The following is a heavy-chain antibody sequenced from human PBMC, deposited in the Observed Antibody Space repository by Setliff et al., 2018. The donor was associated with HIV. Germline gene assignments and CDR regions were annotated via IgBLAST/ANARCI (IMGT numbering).Heavy chain of an antibody. CDR3: ARPSFGIGGGSKFDS. J-gene: IGHJ4*02. CDR2: AHYSGAI. V-gene: IGHV4-39*02. CDR1: GASTSDNIYY. D-gene: IGHD3-3*01. Sequence: PSETLSLTCSVTGASTSDNIYYWGWIRHSPGKGLEWIASAHYSGAIFYNPSLKSRVTMSVDTSGSRFSLKLTSVTAADTAVYYCARPSFGIGGGSKFDSWGQGTLVTVSS.